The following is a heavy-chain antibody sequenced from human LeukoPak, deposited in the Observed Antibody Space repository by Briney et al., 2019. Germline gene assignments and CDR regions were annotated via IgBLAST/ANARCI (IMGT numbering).Heavy chain of an antibody. Sequence: PGGSLRLSCAASGFTFSSYGMNWVRQAPGKGLEWVAVIWYDGSNKYYADSVKGRFTISRDNSKNTLYLQMNSLRAEDTAVYYCALAVAGTWFDPWGQGTLVTVSS. D-gene: IGHD6-19*01. CDR2: IWYDGSNK. V-gene: IGHV3-33*01. CDR1: GFTFSSYG. J-gene: IGHJ5*02. CDR3: ALAVAGTWFDP.